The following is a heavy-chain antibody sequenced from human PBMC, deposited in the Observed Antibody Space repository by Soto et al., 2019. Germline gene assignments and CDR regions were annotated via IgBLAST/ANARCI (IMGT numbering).Heavy chain of an antibody. Sequence: SETLSLTCTVSGGSISSYYWSWIRQPPGKGLEWIGYIYYSGSTNYNPSLKSRVTISVDTSKNQFSLKLSSVTAADTAVYYCARSIYGSGSYFLFDYWGQGTLVTVSS. CDR3: ARSIYGSGSYFLFDY. V-gene: IGHV4-59*01. CDR2: IYYSGST. CDR1: GGSISSYY. J-gene: IGHJ4*02. D-gene: IGHD3-10*01.